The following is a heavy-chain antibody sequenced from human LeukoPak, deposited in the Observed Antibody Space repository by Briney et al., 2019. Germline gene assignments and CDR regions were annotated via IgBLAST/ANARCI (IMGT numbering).Heavy chain of an antibody. CDR2: ISYDGSNK. CDR1: GFTFSSYA. Sequence: GGSLRLSCAASGFTFSSYAMSWVRQAPGKGLEWVAVISYDGSNKYYADSVKGRFTISRDNSKNTLYLQMNSLRAEDTAVYYCARDVKYQLLGAEYFQHWGQGTLVTVSS. J-gene: IGHJ1*01. D-gene: IGHD2-2*01. CDR3: ARDVKYQLLGAEYFQH. V-gene: IGHV3-30-3*01.